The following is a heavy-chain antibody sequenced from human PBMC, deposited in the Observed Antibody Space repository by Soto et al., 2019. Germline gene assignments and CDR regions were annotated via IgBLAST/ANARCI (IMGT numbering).Heavy chain of an antibody. CDR2: IIPIFATA. Sequence: QVQLVQSGAEVKKPGSSVKVSCKASGGTFSSYAISWVRQAPGQGLEWIVGIIPIFATAHYAQKFQGRVTITADESTSTAYMELSSMRSEDTAVYCCAREGYGDYGKPFDYWGQGTLVSVSS. CDR1: GGTFSSYA. D-gene: IGHD4-17*01. V-gene: IGHV1-69*01. J-gene: IGHJ4*02. CDR3: AREGYGDYGKPFDY.